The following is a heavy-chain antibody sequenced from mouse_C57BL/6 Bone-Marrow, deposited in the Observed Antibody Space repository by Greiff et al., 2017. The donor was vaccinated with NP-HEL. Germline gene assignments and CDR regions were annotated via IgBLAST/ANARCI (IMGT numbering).Heavy chain of an antibody. CDR3: VRHDREDYFDY. CDR1: GFSFNTYA. CDR2: IRSKSNNYAT. Sequence: EVQGVESGGGLVQPKGSLKLSCAASGFSFNTYAMNWVRQAPGKGLEWVARIRSKSNNYATYYADSVKDRFTISRDDSESMLYLQMNNLKTEDTAMYYCVRHDREDYFDYWGQGTTLTVSS. J-gene: IGHJ2*01. V-gene: IGHV10-1*01. D-gene: IGHD3-2*01.